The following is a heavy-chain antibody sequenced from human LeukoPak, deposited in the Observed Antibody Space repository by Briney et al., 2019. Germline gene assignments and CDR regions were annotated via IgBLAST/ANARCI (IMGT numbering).Heavy chain of an antibody. D-gene: IGHD3/OR15-3a*01. Sequence: ASVKVSCKASGYTFTSYAMNWVRQAPGRGLEWMGWISTNTGNPTYAQGFTGRFVFSLDTSVSTAYLQISSLKAEDTAVYYCARGTGLSYWYFDLWGRGTLVTVSS. V-gene: IGHV7-4-1*02. J-gene: IGHJ2*01. CDR3: ARGTGLSYWYFDL. CDR1: GYTFTSYA. CDR2: ISTNTGNP.